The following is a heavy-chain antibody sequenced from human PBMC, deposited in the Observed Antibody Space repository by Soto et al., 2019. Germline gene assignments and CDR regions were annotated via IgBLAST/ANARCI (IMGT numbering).Heavy chain of an antibody. CDR2: INPNGGST. J-gene: IGHJ4*02. Sequence: QVHLVQSGAEVKKPGASVKVSCKASGYIFISYYIHWVRQATGQGLEWMGIINPNGGSTNYAQKFRSRVTMARDTSTSTVYMDLSSLRSDDTAVYYCARDLAAADYWGQGTLVTVSS. CDR1: GYIFISYY. V-gene: IGHV1-46*01. D-gene: IGHD6-13*01. CDR3: ARDLAAADY.